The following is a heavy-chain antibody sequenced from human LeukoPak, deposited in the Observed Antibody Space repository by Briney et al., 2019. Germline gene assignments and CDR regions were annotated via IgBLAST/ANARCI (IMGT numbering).Heavy chain of an antibody. V-gene: IGHV4-39*07. CDR3: ARFPRGSGWYEY. Sequence: ASETLSLTCTVSGGSISSGGYYWSWIRQPPGKGLEWIGEINHSGSTNYNPSLKSRVTISVDTSKNQFSLKLSSVTAADTAVYYCARFPRGSGWYEYWGQGTLVTVSS. CDR2: INHSGST. CDR1: GGSISSGGYY. D-gene: IGHD6-19*01. J-gene: IGHJ4*02.